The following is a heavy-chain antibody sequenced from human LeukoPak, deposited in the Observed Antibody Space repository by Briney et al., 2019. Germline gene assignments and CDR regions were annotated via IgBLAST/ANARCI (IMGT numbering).Heavy chain of an antibody. D-gene: IGHD3-22*01. CDR3: ARGNLYYYDSSGYHNWFDP. CDR1: GYTFTSYG. J-gene: IGHJ5*02. V-gene: IGHV1-18*01. Sequence: ASVKVSCKASGYTFTSYGISWVRQAPGQGLEWMGWISAYNGNTNYAQKLRGRVTMTTDTSTSTAYMELRSLRSDDTAVYYCARGNLYYYDSSGYHNWFDPWGQGTLVTVSS. CDR2: ISAYNGNT.